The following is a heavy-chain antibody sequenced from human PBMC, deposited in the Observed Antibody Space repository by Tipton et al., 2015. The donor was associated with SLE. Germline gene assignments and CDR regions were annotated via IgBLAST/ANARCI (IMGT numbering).Heavy chain of an antibody. Sequence: SLRLSCAASGFTFSIYSMTWVRQAPGKGLQWVCSISGDGGTTYYSDSVKGRFTVSRDTSKMTLFLQMNSLRGEDTAVYYCAKDLGMRGIIIGSFDLWGQGTLVTVSS. V-gene: IGHV3-23*01. CDR3: AKDLGMRGIIIGSFDL. D-gene: IGHD3-10*01. CDR2: ISGDGGTT. CDR1: GFTFSIYS. J-gene: IGHJ4*02.